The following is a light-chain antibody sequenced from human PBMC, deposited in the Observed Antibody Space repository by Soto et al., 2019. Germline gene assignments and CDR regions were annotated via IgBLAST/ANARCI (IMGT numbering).Light chain of an antibody. V-gene: IGKV3-20*01. CDR3: QQYGSSPRYT. Sequence: EIVLTQSPGTLSLSPGDRATLSCRASQSVSSSYLAWYQQKPGQAPRLLIYGASSRANGIPSRFSGSGSGTDFTLTISRLEPQDFAVYYWQQYGSSPRYTFGEGTKLEIK. CDR1: QSVSSSY. CDR2: GAS. J-gene: IGKJ2*01.